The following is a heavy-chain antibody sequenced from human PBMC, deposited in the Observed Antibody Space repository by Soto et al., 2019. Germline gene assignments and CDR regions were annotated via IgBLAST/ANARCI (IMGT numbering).Heavy chain of an antibody. CDR1: GGSLSNYG. CDR2: IIPVFGTA. CDR3: ARGDATKIVVTTYYAMDV. D-gene: IGHD4-17*01. V-gene: IGHV1-69*13. J-gene: IGHJ6*02. Sequence: GPPVKVSCKASGGSLSNYGISWVRQAPGQGLEWMGGIIPVFGTANYAQKFQGRVTITADESTNIVYMDVTSLRSEDTAVYYCARGDATKIVVTTYYAMDVWGQGTTVTVSS.